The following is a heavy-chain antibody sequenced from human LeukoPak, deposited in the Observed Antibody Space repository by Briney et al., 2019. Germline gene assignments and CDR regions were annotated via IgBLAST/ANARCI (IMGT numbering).Heavy chain of an antibody. J-gene: IGHJ6*03. CDR2: ISGSGGGA. CDR3: AKDYYMDV. V-gene: IGHV3-23*01. Sequence: PGGSLRLSCAASGFTFSSYAMSWVRQAPGKGLEWVSSISGSGGGAYYADSLKGRFTISRDNSENTLFLQMNSLRAEDTAVYYCAKDYYMDVWGKGTTVTVSS. CDR1: GFTFSSYA.